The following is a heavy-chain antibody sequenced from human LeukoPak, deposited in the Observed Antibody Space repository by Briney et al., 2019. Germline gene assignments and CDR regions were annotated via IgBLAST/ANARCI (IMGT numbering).Heavy chain of an antibody. CDR1: GGSFRGYY. Sequence: PSETLSLTCAVYGGSFRGYYWSWIRQPPGKGLEWIGEINHSGSTNYNPSLKSRVTISVDTSKNQFSLKLSSVTAADTAVCYCARGGVVVPAALPYNWFDPWGQGTLVTVSS. V-gene: IGHV4-34*01. CDR3: ARGGVVVPAALPYNWFDP. CDR2: INHSGST. J-gene: IGHJ5*02. D-gene: IGHD2-2*01.